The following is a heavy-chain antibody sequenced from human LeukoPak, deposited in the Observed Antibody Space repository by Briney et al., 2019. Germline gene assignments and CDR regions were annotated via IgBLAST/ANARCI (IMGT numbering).Heavy chain of an antibody. J-gene: IGHJ3*02. Sequence: GGSLRLSCAASGFTFSSYAMTWVRQAPGKGLEGVSAISGSGGSTYYADSVKGRFTISRDNSKNTLYLQMNSLRAEDTAVYYCAKDQGGTYSYDAFDIWGQGTMVTVSS. CDR1: GFTFSSYA. CDR2: ISGSGGST. D-gene: IGHD1-26*01. V-gene: IGHV3-23*01. CDR3: AKDQGGTYSYDAFDI.